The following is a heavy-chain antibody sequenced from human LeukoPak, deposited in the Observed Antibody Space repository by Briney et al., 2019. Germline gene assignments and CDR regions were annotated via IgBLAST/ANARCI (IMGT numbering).Heavy chain of an antibody. D-gene: IGHD2-21*01. CDR1: GGSISSGGYS. J-gene: IGHJ6*03. CDR3: ARVVGPGPYYYMDV. Sequence: SETLSLTCAVSGGSISSGGYSWSWIRQPPGEGLEWIGYIYHSESTYYNPSLKSRVTISADRSKNQFSLKLNSVTPEDTAVYYCARVVGPGPYYYMDVWGKGTTVTVS. CDR2: IYHSEST. V-gene: IGHV4-30-2*01.